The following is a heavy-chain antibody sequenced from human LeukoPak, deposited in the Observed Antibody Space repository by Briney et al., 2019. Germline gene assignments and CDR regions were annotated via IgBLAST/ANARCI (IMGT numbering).Heavy chain of an antibody. CDR3: ATHPPRKCTGGSCSDY. Sequence: PSETLSLTCTVSGGSISSYYWSWIRQPPGKGLEWIGYIYYSGSTNYNPSLKSRVTISVDTSKNQFSLKLSSVTAADTAVYYCATHPPRKCTGGSCSDYWGQGTLVTVSS. CDR1: GGSISSYY. D-gene: IGHD2-15*01. J-gene: IGHJ4*02. CDR2: IYYSGST. V-gene: IGHV4-59*01.